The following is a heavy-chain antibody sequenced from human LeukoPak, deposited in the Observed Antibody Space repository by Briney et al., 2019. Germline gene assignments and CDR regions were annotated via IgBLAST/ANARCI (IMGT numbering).Heavy chain of an antibody. J-gene: IGHJ4*02. D-gene: IGHD1-26*01. CDR3: ARDFGQWQLNGGYYFDY. CDR2: ISYDGSNK. V-gene: IGHV3-30*03. Sequence: GGSLRLSCAASGFTFSSYGMHWGRQAPGKGLEWVAVISYDGSNKYYADSVKARFPISRDNSKNTLYLQMNSLRAEDTAVYYCARDFGQWQLNGGYYFDYWGQGTLVTVSS. CDR1: GFTFSSYG.